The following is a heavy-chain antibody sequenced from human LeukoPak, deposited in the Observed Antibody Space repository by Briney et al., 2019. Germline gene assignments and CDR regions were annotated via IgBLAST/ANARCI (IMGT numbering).Heavy chain of an antibody. Sequence: PSETLSLTCTVSGGSISSYYWSWIRQPAGKGLGWIGRIYTSGSTNYNPSLKSRVTMSVDTSKNQFSLKLSSVTAADTAVYYCAREEQQLVLGWGQGTLVTVSS. CDR2: IYTSGST. D-gene: IGHD6-13*01. CDR3: AREEQQLVLG. CDR1: GGSISSYY. J-gene: IGHJ4*02. V-gene: IGHV4-4*07.